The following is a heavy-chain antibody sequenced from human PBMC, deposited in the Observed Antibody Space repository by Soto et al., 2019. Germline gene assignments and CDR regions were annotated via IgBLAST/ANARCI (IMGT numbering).Heavy chain of an antibody. D-gene: IGHD3-10*01. CDR3: AKRPASLICFDY. CDR2: ITNSGRST. V-gene: IGHV3-23*01. Sequence: PGGSLRLSCAASGFTFSNYAMTWVRQAPGKGLEWVSTITNSGRSTYYADSVKGRFTISRDNSKNTLYLQMNSLRAEDTAVYFRAKRPASLICFDYWGQGALVTVSS. J-gene: IGHJ4*02. CDR1: GFTFSNYA.